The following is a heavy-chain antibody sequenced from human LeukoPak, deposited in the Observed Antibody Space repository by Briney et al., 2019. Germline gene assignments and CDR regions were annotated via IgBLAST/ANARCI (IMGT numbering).Heavy chain of an antibody. CDR2: ISAYNGNT. CDR3: AREHRTYYYYYMDV. Sequence: ASVKVSCKASGYTFTSYGISWVRQAPGQGLEWMGWISAYNGNTNYAQKLQGRVTMTTDTSTSTAYMELRSLRSDDTAVYYCAREHRTYYYYYMDVWGKGTTVTVSS. V-gene: IGHV1-18*01. J-gene: IGHJ6*03. D-gene: IGHD2-21*01. CDR1: GYTFTSYG.